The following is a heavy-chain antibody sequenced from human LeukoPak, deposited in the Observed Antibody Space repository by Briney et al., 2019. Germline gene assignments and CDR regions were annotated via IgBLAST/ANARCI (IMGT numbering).Heavy chain of an antibody. CDR3: ARGRGGQPQYFQH. CDR1: GGSISSSSYY. V-gene: IGHV4-39*07. Sequence: PSETLSLTCTVSGGSISSSSYYWGWIRQPPGKGLEWIGSIYYSGSTYYNPSLKSRVTISVDTSKNQFSLKLSSVTAADTAVYYCARGRGGQPQYFQHWGQGTLVTVSS. CDR2: IYYSGST. J-gene: IGHJ1*01. D-gene: IGHD3-10*01.